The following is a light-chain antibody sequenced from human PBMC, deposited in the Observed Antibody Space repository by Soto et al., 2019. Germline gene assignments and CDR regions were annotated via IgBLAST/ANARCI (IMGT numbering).Light chain of an antibody. CDR3: SSYTSATTYV. V-gene: IGLV2-14*01. Sequence: QSVLTQPASVSGSPGQPITISCTGTSSDVGAYNYDSWYQQYPGEAPKVTIYDVSHRPAGGSNRFSGSKSGNTAYLNISALQPQDEADYYCSSYTSATTYVFGPGTKVTVL. CDR2: DVS. CDR1: SSDVGAYNY. J-gene: IGLJ1*01.